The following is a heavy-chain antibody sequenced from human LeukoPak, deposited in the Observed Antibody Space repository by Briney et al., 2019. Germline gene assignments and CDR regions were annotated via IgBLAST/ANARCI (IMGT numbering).Heavy chain of an antibody. CDR2: FDPEDGEA. CDR1: GYTLTELS. D-gene: IGHD2-15*01. V-gene: IGHV1-24*01. J-gene: IGHJ6*02. CDR3: ATDFSVFACGGSCYDYYGMDV. Sequence: ASVKVSCKVSGYTLTELSMHWVRQAPGKGLEWMGGFDPEDGEAIYAQKFQGRVTMTEDTSTDTAYMELSSLRSEDTAVYYCATDFSVFACGGSCYDYYGMDVWGQGTTVTVSS.